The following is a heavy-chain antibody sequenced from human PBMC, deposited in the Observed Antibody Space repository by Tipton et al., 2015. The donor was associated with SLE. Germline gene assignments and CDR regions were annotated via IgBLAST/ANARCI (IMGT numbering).Heavy chain of an antibody. CDR2: INHSGST. Sequence: TLSLTCAVYGGSFSGYYWSWIRQPPGKGLEWIGEINHSGSTNYNPSLKSRVTISVDTSKNQFSLKLSSVTAADTAVYYCARGQGDIVLMVYAYYFDYRGQGTLVTVSS. J-gene: IGHJ4*02. CDR3: ARGQGDIVLMVYAYYFDY. V-gene: IGHV4-34*01. CDR1: GGSFSGYY. D-gene: IGHD2-8*01.